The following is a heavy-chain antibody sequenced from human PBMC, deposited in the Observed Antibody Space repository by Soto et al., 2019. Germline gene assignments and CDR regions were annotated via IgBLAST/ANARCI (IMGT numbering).Heavy chain of an antibody. J-gene: IGHJ6*03. V-gene: IGHV4-59*01. D-gene: IGHD5-12*01. CDR3: ARSPRHEGWLHWYYYYYMDV. Sequence: SETLSLTCTVSGGSISSYYWGWIRQPPGKGLEWIGYIYYSGSTNYNPSLKSRVTISVDTSKNQFSLKLSSVTAADTAVYYCARSPRHEGWLHWYYYYYMDVWGKGTTVTVSS. CDR1: GGSISSYY. CDR2: IYYSGST.